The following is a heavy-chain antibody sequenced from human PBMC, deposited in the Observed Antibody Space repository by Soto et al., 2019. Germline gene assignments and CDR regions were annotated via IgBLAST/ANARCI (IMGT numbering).Heavy chain of an antibody. D-gene: IGHD3-9*01. J-gene: IGHJ4*02. V-gene: IGHV4-39*01. CDR2: IYYRGNA. CDR1: DDSINSDKYY. Sequence: PSETLSLTCSVSDDSINSDKYYWGWISQPPGKGLEWIGSIYYRGNAYYNPSLQTRVTISLDKSKSQFSLNLNSVTAADSAVYFCARLEGLATISYYFDFWGPGALVTVS. CDR3: ARLEGLATISYYFDF.